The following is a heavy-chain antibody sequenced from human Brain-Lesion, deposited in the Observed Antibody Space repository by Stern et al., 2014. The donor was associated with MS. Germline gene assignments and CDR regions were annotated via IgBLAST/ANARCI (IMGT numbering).Heavy chain of an antibody. CDR3: ARGERWFDS. Sequence: EVQLVEPWGGLVQPGGSLRLSCAASGFTFSNYWMHWVRQAPGKGLVWVSRVNNGGRRTSYADSVKGRFTMSRDNAKNTLYLKMNSLRVEDTAIYYCARGERWFDSWGQGTLVTVSS. J-gene: IGHJ5*01. CDR2: VNNGGRRT. D-gene: IGHD3-10*01. CDR1: GFTFSNYW. V-gene: IGHV3-74*02.